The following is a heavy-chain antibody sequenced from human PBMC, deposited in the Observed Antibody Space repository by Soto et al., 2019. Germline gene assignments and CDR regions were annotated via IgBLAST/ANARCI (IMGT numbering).Heavy chain of an antibody. J-gene: IGHJ5*02. CDR1: GGSISSGGYY. Sequence: SVILSLTCTVFGGSISSGGYYWSWIRQHPGKGLEWIGYIYYSGSTYYNPSLKSRVTISVDTSKNQFSLKLSSVTAADTAVYYCARVGGINWFDPWGQGTLVTVSS. CDR2: IYYSGST. V-gene: IGHV4-31*02. D-gene: IGHD1-20*01. CDR3: ARVGGINWFDP.